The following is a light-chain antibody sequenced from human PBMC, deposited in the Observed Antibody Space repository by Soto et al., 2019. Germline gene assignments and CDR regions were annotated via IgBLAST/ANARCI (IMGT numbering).Light chain of an antibody. CDR1: SSDVGGYNY. CDR2: EVS. Sequence: QSALTQPASVSGSPGQSITISSTGTSSDVGGYNYVSWYQQHPGKAPKLIIYEVSKRPSGVSNRFSGYKSGNTASLTISGLQAEDEADYYCNSYTSKSTGVFGTGTKVTVL. J-gene: IGLJ1*01. CDR3: NSYTSKSTGV. V-gene: IGLV2-14*01.